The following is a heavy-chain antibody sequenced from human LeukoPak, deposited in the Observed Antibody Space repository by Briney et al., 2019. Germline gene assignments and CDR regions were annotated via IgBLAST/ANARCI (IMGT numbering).Heavy chain of an antibody. J-gene: IGHJ5*02. CDR1: GYSISGGYY. D-gene: IGHD6-13*01. V-gene: IGHV4-38-2*02. CDR3: ASSYSSQNWFDP. Sequence: SETLSLTCSVSGYSISGGYYWGWIRQPPGKGLEWIGSIYYSGGTYYNPSLKSRVTISLDTSKNQFSLKLSSVTAADTAVYYCASSYSSQNWFDPWGQGTLVTVSS. CDR2: IYYSGGT.